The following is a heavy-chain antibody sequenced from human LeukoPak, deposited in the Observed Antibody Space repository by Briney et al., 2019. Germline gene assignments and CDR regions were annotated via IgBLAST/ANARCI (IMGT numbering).Heavy chain of an antibody. J-gene: IGHJ4*02. CDR2: ISAYNGNT. V-gene: IGHV1-18*01. CDR3: ARGDGGHSGSSHLDY. D-gene: IGHD1-26*01. Sequence: GASVKVSCKASGYTFTSYGISWVRQAPGQGLEWVGWISAYNGNTNYAQKLQGRVTMTTDTSTSTAYMELRSLRSDDTAVYYCARGDGGHSGSSHLDYWGQGTLVTVSS. CDR1: GYTFTSYG.